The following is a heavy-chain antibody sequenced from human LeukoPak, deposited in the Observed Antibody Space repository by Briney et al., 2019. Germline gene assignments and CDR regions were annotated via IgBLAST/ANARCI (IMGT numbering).Heavy chain of an antibody. D-gene: IGHD1-26*01. CDR2: IRYDGSNK. CDR3: ARDPRSGSYPDWFDP. Sequence: PGGSLRLSCAASGFTFSSYVMHWVRQAPGKGLEWVAFIRYDGSNKYYADSVKGRFTISRDNSKDTLYLQMNSLRAEDTAVYYCARDPRSGSYPDWFDPWGQGTLVTVSS. CDR1: GFTFSSYV. J-gene: IGHJ5*02. V-gene: IGHV3-30*02.